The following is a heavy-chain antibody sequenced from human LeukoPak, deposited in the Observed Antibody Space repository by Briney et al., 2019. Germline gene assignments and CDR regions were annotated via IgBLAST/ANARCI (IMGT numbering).Heavy chain of an antibody. CDR1: GYTFTNKW. V-gene: IGHV5-51*01. CDR2: IYPGDSDT. D-gene: IGHD3-16*01. Sequence: GESLKISCKGSGYTFTNKWIGWVRQMPGKGLEWMGIIYPGDSDTRYNPSFQGQITVSADKSLTTAYLQWSSLRASDNAMYYSVRGRRGRLYDRADYWGQGTLVTVSS. CDR3: VRGRRGRLYDRADY. J-gene: IGHJ4*02.